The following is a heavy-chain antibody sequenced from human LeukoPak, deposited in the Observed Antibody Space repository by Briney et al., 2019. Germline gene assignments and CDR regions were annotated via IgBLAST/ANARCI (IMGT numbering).Heavy chain of an antibody. Sequence: SETLSLTCAVYGGSFSGYYWSWIRQPPGKGLEWIGEINHSGSTNYNPSLKSRVTISVDTSKNQFSLKLSSVTAADTAVYYCATTTHYCSGGSCRNWFDPWGQGTLVTVSS. J-gene: IGHJ5*02. V-gene: IGHV4-34*01. D-gene: IGHD2-15*01. CDR2: INHSGST. CDR3: ATTTHYCSGGSCRNWFDP. CDR1: GGSFSGYY.